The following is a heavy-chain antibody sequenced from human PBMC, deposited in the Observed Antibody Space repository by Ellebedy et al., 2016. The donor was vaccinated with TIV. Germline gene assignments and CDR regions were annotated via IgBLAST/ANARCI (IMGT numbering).Heavy chain of an antibody. CDR1: GGSISSSNYY. V-gene: IGHV4-39*07. CDR2: IHYSGST. D-gene: IGHD1-26*01. J-gene: IGHJ4*02. CDR3: TRGGGSYSDY. Sequence: GSLRLSCSVSGGSISSSNYYWVWIRQSPGKGLEWIGSIHYSGSTYYNPSLKSRITISVDTSKNQFSLKLSAVTAADTAIYYCTRGGGSYSDYWGQGTLVTVSS.